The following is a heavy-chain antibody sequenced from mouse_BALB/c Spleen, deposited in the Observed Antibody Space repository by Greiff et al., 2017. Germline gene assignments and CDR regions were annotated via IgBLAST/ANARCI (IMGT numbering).Heavy chain of an antibody. J-gene: IGHJ3*01. D-gene: IGHD4-1*01. CDR1: GFTFNTYA. Sequence: EVQLVESGGGLVQPKGSLKLSCAASGFTFNTYAMNWVRQAPGKGLEWVARIRSKSNNYATYYADSVKDRFTISRDDSQSMLYLQMNNLKTEDTAMYYCLGRGFAYWGQGTLVTVSA. CDR3: LGRGFAY. V-gene: IGHV10-1*02. CDR2: IRSKSNNYAT.